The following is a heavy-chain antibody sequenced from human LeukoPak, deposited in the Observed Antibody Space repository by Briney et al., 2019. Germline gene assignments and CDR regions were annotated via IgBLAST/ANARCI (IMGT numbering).Heavy chain of an antibody. CDR1: GYTFTGYY. CDR3: ASPCSGGSCYGNYYGMDV. D-gene: IGHD2-15*01. CDR2: INPSSGGT. Sequence: ASVKVSCKASGYTFTGYYMHWVRQAPGQGLEWMGWINPSSGGTNYAQKFQGRVTMTRDTSISTAYMELSRLRSDDTAVYYCASPCSGGSCYGNYYGMDVWGQGTTVTVSS. V-gene: IGHV1-2*02. J-gene: IGHJ6*02.